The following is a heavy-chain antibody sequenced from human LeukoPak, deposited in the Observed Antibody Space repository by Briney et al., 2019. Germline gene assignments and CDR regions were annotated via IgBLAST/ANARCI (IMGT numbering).Heavy chain of an antibody. Sequence: PGGSLRLSCGASGFTFKFYGMHWVRQAPGEGLEWVAFIRYDGTNEDYADSVEGRFTVSRDNSKNTLYLQMNSLRAEDTAVYYCARDRPSRYYDSSGYPSDYWGQGTLVTVSS. CDR2: IRYDGTNE. V-gene: IGHV3-30*02. J-gene: IGHJ4*02. CDR1: GFTFKFYG. CDR3: ARDRPSRYYDSSGYPSDY. D-gene: IGHD3-22*01.